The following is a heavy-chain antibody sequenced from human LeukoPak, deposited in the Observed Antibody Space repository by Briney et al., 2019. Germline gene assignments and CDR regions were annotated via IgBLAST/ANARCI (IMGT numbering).Heavy chain of an antibody. Sequence: GGSLRLSCAASGFTFSSYEMNWVRQAPGKGLEWVSVIYSGGSTYYADSVKGRFTISRDNSKNTLYLQMNSLRAEDTAVYYCARATRAVPFDYWGQGTLVTVSS. CDR3: ARATRAVPFDY. J-gene: IGHJ4*02. V-gene: IGHV3-66*02. CDR2: IYSGGST. D-gene: IGHD5-12*01. CDR1: GFTFSSYE.